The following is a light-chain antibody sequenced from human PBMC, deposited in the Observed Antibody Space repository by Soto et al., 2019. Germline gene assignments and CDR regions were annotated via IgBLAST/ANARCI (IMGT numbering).Light chain of an antibody. J-gene: IGKJ1*01. Sequence: EIVLTQSPATLSLSPGERATLSCRASQSVSSYLAWYQQKAGQAPRLLIYDASNRATGIPARFSGSGSGTDFTLTIGSLEPEDFAVYYCQHRSSWWTFGQGTRVEIK. CDR2: DAS. V-gene: IGKV3-11*01. CDR3: QHRSSWWT. CDR1: QSVSSY.